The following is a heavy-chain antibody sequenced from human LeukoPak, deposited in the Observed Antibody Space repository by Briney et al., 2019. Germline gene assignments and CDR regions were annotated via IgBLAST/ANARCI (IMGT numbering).Heavy chain of an antibody. V-gene: IGHV3-30*04. J-gene: IGHJ3*02. CDR1: GFTFSSYA. CDR2: ISYDGRNK. Sequence: GSLRLSCAASGFTFSSYAMHWVRQAPGKGLEGVAVISYDGRNKYYAASGKGRFTIYRDNSKNTLYLQMNRLRAEDTAVYSCARQSQAIVVGEVGMLDIWGQGTMVTVSS. CDR3: ARQSQAIVVGEVGMLDI. D-gene: IGHD2-15*01.